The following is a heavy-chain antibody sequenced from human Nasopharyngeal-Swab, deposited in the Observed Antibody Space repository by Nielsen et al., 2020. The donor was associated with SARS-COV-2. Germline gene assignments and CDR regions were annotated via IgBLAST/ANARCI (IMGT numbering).Heavy chain of an antibody. CDR1: GGSISSSNW. D-gene: IGHD5-12*01. V-gene: IGHV4-4*02. J-gene: IGHJ4*02. CDR2: IYHSGST. Sequence: SETLSLTCAVSGGSISSSNWWSWVRQPPGKGLEWIGEIYHSGSTNYNSSLKSRVTISVDKSKNQFSLKLSSVTAADTAVYYCARGIVATTLYSYFDYWGQGTLVTVSS. CDR3: ARGIVATTLYSYFDY.